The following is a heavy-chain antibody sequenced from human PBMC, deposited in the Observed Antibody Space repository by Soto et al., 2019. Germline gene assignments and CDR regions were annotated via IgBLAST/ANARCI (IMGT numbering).Heavy chain of an antibody. CDR1: GYAFTTYG. CDR2: ISAHNGNT. D-gene: IGHD1-1*01. Sequence: QVHLVQSGAEVKKPGASVKVSCQGSGYAFTTYGITWVRQAPGQGLEWMGWISAHNGNTNYAQKRQGRVTVTRDTSTSTAYMELRGLRYDDTAVYYCARGRYGDYWGQGALVTVSS. J-gene: IGHJ4*02. V-gene: IGHV1-18*01. CDR3: ARGRYGDY.